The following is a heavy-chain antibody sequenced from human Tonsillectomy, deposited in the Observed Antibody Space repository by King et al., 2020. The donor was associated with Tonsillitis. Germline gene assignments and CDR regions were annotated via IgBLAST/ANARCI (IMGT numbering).Heavy chain of an antibody. D-gene: IGHD3-3*01. CDR2: IYTSGST. Sequence: QLQESGPGLVKPSETLSLTCTVSGGSISSYYWSWIRQPAGKGLEWIGRIYTSGSTNYNPSLKSRVTMSLDTSKTQFSLKLSSVTAADTAVYYCAGDCDCWSGYYLYYGMDVWGQGTTVTVSS. CDR3: AGDCDCWSGYYLYYGMDV. CDR1: GGSISSYY. J-gene: IGHJ6*02. V-gene: IGHV4-4*07.